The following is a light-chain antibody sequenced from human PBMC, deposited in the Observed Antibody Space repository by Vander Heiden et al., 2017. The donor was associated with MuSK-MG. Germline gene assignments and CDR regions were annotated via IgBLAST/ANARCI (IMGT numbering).Light chain of an antibody. CDR2: VGS. CDR1: QSLVSSDGNTR. V-gene: IGKV2-30*01. Sequence: DVVMTQSPLSLPVTLGQPASISCRSSQSLVSSDGNTRLDWFQQRPGQSPGRLIHVGSNRDSGVPDRFSDSGSGTDFTLKISRVEAEDVGVYYCRQEKHWPNTFGQGTQVEIK. J-gene: IGKJ1*01. CDR3: RQEKHWPNT.